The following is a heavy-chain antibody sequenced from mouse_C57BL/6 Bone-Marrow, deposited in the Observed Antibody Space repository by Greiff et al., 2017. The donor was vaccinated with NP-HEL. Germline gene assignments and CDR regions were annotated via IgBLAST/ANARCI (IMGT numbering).Heavy chain of an antibody. CDR3: ARRGLVYYFDY. CDR2: IHPNSGST. V-gene: IGHV1-64*01. D-gene: IGHD2-4*01. J-gene: IGHJ2*01. CDR1: GYTFTSYW. Sequence: QVQLQQPGAELVKPGASVKLSCKASGYTFTSYWMHWVKQRPGQGLEWIGMIHPNSGSTNYNEKFKSKATLTVDKSSSTAYMQLSSLTSEDSAVYYWARRGLVYYFDYWGQGTTLTVSS.